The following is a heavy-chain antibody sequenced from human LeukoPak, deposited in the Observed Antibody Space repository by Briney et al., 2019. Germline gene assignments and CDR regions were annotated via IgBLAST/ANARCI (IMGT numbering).Heavy chain of an antibody. CDR2: MNPNSGNT. CDR3: XXXXTHSNYGPLFWGNYYYGMDV. V-gene: IGHV1-8*01. D-gene: IGHD4-11*01. CDR1: GYTFTSYD. J-gene: IGHJ6*02. Sequence: GASVKVSCKASGYTFTSYDINWVRQATGQGLEWMGWMNPNSGNTGYAQKFQGRVTMTRNTSISTAYMELSSLRSEDTAVYYCXXXXTHSNYGPLFWGNYYYGMDVWGQGTTVTVSS.